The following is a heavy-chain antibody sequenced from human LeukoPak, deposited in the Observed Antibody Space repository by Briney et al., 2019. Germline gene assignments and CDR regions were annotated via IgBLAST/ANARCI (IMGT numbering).Heavy chain of an antibody. CDR3: TSPYSSRPPADV. D-gene: IGHD6-19*01. V-gene: IGHV3-73*01. CDR1: GFTFSGSA. CDR2: IRSKANSYAT. Sequence: GGSLRLSCVASGFTFSGSAIHWVRQASGKGLEWVGRIRSKANSYATAYAASVKGRLTISRDDSKNTAYLQMNSLKTEDTAVYYCTSPYSSRPPADVWGKGTTVTVSS. J-gene: IGHJ6*04.